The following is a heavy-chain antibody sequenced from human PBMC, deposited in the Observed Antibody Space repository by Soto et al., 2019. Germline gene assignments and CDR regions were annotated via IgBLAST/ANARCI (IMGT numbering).Heavy chain of an antibody. D-gene: IGHD3-22*01. CDR2: IKSKTDGGTT. J-gene: IGHJ3*02. V-gene: IGHV3-15*01. CDR3: TTGAPPDYYDSSGYYYLGAFDI. Sequence: GGSLRLSCAASGFTFSNAWMSWVRQAPGKGLEWVGRIKSKTDGGTTEYAAPVKGRFTISRDDSKNTLYLQMNSLKTEDTAVYYCTTGAPPDYYDSSGYYYLGAFDIWGQGTMVIVSS. CDR1: GFTFSNAW.